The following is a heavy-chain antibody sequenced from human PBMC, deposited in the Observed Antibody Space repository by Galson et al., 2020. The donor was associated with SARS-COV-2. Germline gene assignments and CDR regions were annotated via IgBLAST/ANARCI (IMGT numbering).Heavy chain of an antibody. CDR3: ASSDARAWYLYFEF. J-gene: IGHJ4*02. Sequence: SETLSLTCTVSGGSIRSYYWTWIRQAPGKGLEWIGYIYNSGDSNSNPSLKSRVTISVDTSKNQLSLKLRSVTAADTAIYYCASSDARAWYLYFEFWGQRALVIVSS. CDR1: GGSIRSYY. V-gene: IGHV4-59*01. D-gene: IGHD6-13*01. CDR2: IYNSGDS.